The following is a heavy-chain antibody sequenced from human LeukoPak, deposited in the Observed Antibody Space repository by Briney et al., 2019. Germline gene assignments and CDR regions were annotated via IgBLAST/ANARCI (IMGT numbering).Heavy chain of an antibody. D-gene: IGHD3-10*01. CDR3: AKDHYYGSGNPDY. V-gene: IGHV3-23*01. J-gene: IGHJ4*02. CDR2: ISGSGGST. CDR1: RFTFSSYA. Sequence: HAGGSLRLSCAASRFTFSSYAMNWVRQAPGKGLEWVSAISGSGGSTYYADSVKGRFTISRDNSKNTLYLQMNSLRAEDTAVYYCAKDHYYGSGNPDYWGQGTLVTVSS.